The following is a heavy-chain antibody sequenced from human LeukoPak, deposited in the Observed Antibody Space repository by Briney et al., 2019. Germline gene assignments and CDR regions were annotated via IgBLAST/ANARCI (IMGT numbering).Heavy chain of an antibody. CDR3: ARDPSRSWIPFDY. D-gene: IGHD6-13*01. V-gene: IGHV3-48*04. Sequence: GGSLRLSYAASGFSFSSYSMNWVRQAPGKGLEWISHISRVSANTWFADSVKGRFTFSRDNAKNSLFLQMNSLRAEDTAVYYCARDPSRSWIPFDYWGQGTLVTVSS. J-gene: IGHJ4*02. CDR2: ISRVSANT. CDR1: GFSFSSYS.